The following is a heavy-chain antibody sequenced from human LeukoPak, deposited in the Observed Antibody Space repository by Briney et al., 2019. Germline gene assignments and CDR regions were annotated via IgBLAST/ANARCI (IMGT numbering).Heavy chain of an antibody. V-gene: IGHV3-48*01. CDR1: GFTFSSYS. CDR3: ARDKSLTGDDAFDI. J-gene: IGHJ3*02. D-gene: IGHD7-27*01. CDR2: ISSSSSTI. Sequence: GGSLRLSCAASGFTFSSYSMNWVRQAPGKGLEWVSYISSSSSTIYYADSVKGRFTISRDNAKNSLYLQMNSLRAEDTAVYYCARDKSLTGDDAFDIWGQGTMVTVSS.